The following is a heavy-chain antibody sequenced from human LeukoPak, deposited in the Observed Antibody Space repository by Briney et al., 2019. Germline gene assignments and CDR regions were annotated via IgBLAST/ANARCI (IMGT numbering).Heavy chain of an antibody. CDR1: GFTFSSYD. Sequence: PGGTLRLYCAASGFTFSSYDMHWVPQAPGKGLEYVSAISSNGGSTYYANSVKGRFTISRDNSKNTLYLQMGSLRAEDMAVYYCARPRDFWSGYYLDYWGQGTLVTVSS. J-gene: IGHJ4*02. CDR3: ARPRDFWSGYYLDY. D-gene: IGHD3-3*01. V-gene: IGHV3-64*01. CDR2: ISSNGGST.